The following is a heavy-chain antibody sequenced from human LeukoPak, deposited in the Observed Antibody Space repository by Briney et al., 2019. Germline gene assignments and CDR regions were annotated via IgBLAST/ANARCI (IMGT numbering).Heavy chain of an antibody. CDR3: ARGRGGRLFPLFDY. CDR2: ISSSSTI. CDR1: GFTFSSYS. V-gene: IGHV3-48*01. J-gene: IGHJ4*02. D-gene: IGHD2-21*01. Sequence: SGGSLRLSCAASGFTFSSYSMNWVRQAPGKGLEWVSYISSSSTIYYADSVKGRFTISRDNAKNSLYLQMNSLRAEDTAVYYCARGRGGRLFPLFDYWGQGTLVTVSS.